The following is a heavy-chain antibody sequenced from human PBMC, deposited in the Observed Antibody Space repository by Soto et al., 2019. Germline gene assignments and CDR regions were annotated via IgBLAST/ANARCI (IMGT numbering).Heavy chain of an antibody. J-gene: IGHJ6*02. V-gene: IGHV3-30*18. D-gene: IGHD3-10*01. CDR1: GFTFSSYG. CDR3: AKPRGFYYYYYGMDV. Sequence: QTGGSLRLSCAASGFTFSSYGMHWVRQAPGKGLEWVAVISYDGSNKYYADSVKGRFTISRDNSKNTLYLQMNSLRAEDTAVYYCAKPRGFYYYYYGMDVWGQGTTVTVSS. CDR2: ISYDGSNK.